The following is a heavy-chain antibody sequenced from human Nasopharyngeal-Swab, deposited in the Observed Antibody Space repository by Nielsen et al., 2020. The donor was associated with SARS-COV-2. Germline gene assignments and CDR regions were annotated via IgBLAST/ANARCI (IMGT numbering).Heavy chain of an antibody. D-gene: IGHD2-15*01. CDR3: ASTHGSKWSDY. CDR2: ISSSSSYI. J-gene: IGHJ4*02. CDR1: GFTFSSYS. Sequence: GESLKISCAASGFTFSSYSMNWVRQAPGKGLEWVSSISSSSSYIYYADSVKGRFTISRDNAKNSLYLQMNSLRAEDTAVYYCASTHGSKWSDYWGQGTLVTVS. V-gene: IGHV3-21*01.